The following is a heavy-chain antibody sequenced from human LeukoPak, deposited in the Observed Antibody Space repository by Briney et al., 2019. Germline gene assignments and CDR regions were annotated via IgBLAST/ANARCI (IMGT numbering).Heavy chain of an antibody. CDR1: GYTFTSYY. J-gene: IGHJ3*02. Sequence: GASVKVSCKASGYTFTSYYMHWVRQAPGQGLEWMGIINPSGGSTTYAQKFQGRVTMTRDTSTSTVYMELSSLRSEGTAVYYCARGSDPWDGQLVGYAFDIWGQGTMVTVSS. CDR2: INPSGGST. V-gene: IGHV1-46*01. CDR3: ARGSDPWDGQLVGYAFDI. D-gene: IGHD6-13*01.